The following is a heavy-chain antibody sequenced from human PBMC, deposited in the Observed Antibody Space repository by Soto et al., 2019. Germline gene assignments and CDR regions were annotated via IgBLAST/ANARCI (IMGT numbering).Heavy chain of an antibody. V-gene: IGHV3-23*01. Sequence: GGSLRLSWAASGFTFSSYAMSWVRQAPGKGLGWVSAISSSGGSTFYADSVKGRFTISRDNSRNTLYLQMNSLRAEDTAIYYCAKYQPMTQPRPYFDYWGQGTLVTVSS. D-gene: IGHD3-22*01. CDR1: GFTFSSYA. CDR2: ISSSGGST. CDR3: AKYQPMTQPRPYFDY. J-gene: IGHJ4*02.